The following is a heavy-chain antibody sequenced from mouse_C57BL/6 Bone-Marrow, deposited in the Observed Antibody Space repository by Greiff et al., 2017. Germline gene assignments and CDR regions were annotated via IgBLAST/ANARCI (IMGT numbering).Heavy chain of an antibody. CDR1: GYTFTSYR. D-gene: IGHD3-2*02. Sequence: VQLQQPGAELVKPGASVKLSCKASGYTFTSYRLHWVKQRPGQGLEWIGMIHPNSGSTNYNEKFKSKATLTVDKSSSTAYMQLSSLTSEDSAVYYCARGLDSSGYDYWGQGTTLTVSS. V-gene: IGHV1-64*01. CDR2: IHPNSGST. J-gene: IGHJ2*01. CDR3: ARGLDSSGYDY.